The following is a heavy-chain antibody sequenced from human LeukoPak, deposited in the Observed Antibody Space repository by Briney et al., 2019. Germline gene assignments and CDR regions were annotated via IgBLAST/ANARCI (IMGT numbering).Heavy chain of an antibody. CDR1: GGTFSSYA. D-gene: IGHD2-21*02. Sequence: SVKVSCKASGGTFSSYAISWVRQAPGQGLEWMGGIIPISGTANYAQKFQGRVTITADESTSTAYMELSSLRSEDTAVYYCASPPGCGGDCYSGYFQHWGQGTLVTVSS. CDR2: IIPISGTA. V-gene: IGHV1-69*01. CDR3: ASPPGCGGDCYSGYFQH. J-gene: IGHJ1*01.